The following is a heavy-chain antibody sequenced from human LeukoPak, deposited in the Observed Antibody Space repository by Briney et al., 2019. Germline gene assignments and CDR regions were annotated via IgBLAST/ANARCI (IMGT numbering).Heavy chain of an antibody. V-gene: IGHV4-39*07. J-gene: IGHJ6*03. CDR1: GGSISSSSYY. CDR2: IYYSGST. Sequence: PSETLSLTCTVSGGSISSSSYYWGWIRQPPGKGLEWIGSIYYSGSTYYNPSLKSRVTISVDTSKNQFSLKLSSVTAADTAVYYCARLGGGKGWRQLVGYYYYYMDVWGKGTTVTVSS. D-gene: IGHD6-13*01. CDR3: ARLGGGKGWRQLVGYYYYYMDV.